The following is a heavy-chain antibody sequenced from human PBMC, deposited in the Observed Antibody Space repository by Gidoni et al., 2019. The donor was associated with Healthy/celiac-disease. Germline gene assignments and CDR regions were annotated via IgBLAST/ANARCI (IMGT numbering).Heavy chain of an antibody. V-gene: IGHV1-69*01. J-gene: IGHJ4*02. Sequence: QVQLVQSGAEVKKPGSSVKVSCKASGGTFSSYAISWVRQAPGQGLEWMGGIIPIFGTANYAQKFQGRVTITADESTSTAYMELSSLRSEDTAVYYCAREYYYDSSGYYSYFDYWGQGTLVTVSS. D-gene: IGHD3-22*01. CDR1: GGTFSSYA. CDR3: AREYYYDSSGYYSYFDY. CDR2: IIPIFGTA.